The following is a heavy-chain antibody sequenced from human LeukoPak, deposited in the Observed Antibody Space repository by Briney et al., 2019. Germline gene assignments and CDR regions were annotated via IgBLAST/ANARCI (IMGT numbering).Heavy chain of an antibody. J-gene: IGHJ6*03. CDR2: TYYSGST. D-gene: IGHD5-18*01. V-gene: IGHV4-59*08. Sequence: SETLSLTCTVSGGSISSYYWSWIRQPPGKGLEWIGYTYYSGSTYYNPSLKSRLTIFVDTSKNQFSLELRSVTAADTAVYYCARRSGGYTYRDCYYYYVDVWGKGTTVTISS. CDR3: ARRSGGYTYRDCYYYYVDV. CDR1: GGSISSYY.